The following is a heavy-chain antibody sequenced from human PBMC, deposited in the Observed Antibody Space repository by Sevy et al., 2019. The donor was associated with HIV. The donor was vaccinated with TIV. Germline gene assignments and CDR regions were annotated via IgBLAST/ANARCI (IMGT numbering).Heavy chain of an antibody. Sequence: GGSLRLSCAASGFTFSNYWMSWVRQAPGKGLEWVANIKLDGSEKYYVDSVKGRFTISRDNAKNSLYLQMNSLRAEDTALYYCARDCSSTSCLWGLDVWGLGTTVTVSS. CDR2: IKLDGSEK. D-gene: IGHD2-2*01. CDR3: ARDCSSTSCLWGLDV. CDR1: GFTFSNYW. J-gene: IGHJ6*02. V-gene: IGHV3-7*03.